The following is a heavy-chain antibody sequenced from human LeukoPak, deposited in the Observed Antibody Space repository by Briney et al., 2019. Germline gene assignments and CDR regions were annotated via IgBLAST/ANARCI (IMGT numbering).Heavy chain of an antibody. CDR3: ARGLSKSCITPFGP. D-gene: IGHD3-10*01. CDR2: MNPNSGNT. Sequence: ASVKVSCKASGYTFTSYDIYWVRQATGQGLEWMGWMNPNSGNTGSAQRFQGRVTMTRNTSISTAYMELISLTSEDTAVYFCARGLSKSCITPFGPWGQGTLVTVSS. CDR1: GYTFTSYD. V-gene: IGHV1-8*01. J-gene: IGHJ5*02.